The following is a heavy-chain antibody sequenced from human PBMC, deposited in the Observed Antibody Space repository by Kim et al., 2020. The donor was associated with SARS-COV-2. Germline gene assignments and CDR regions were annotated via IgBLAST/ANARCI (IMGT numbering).Heavy chain of an antibody. Sequence: NYAQKLQGRVTMTRDTSISTAYMELSRLRSDDTAVYYCAREDPVGNWFDPWGQGTLVTVSS. CDR3: AREDPVGNWFDP. J-gene: IGHJ5*02. V-gene: IGHV1-2*02. D-gene: IGHD3-3*01.